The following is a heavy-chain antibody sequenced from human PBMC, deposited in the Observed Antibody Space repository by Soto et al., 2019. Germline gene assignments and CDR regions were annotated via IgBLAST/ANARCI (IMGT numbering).Heavy chain of an antibody. V-gene: IGHV1-3*01. CDR3: AAVDIGDY. J-gene: IGHJ4*02. Sequence: QVQLVQSGAEVKKPGASVKVSCKTSGYTFTSYAIHWVRQVPGQRLEWMGWVYGDNGNTKYLEKFQGRVTFTRDTSASTAYMELSNLRSEDTALYYCAAVDIGDYWGQGTLVTGSS. CDR1: GYTFTSYA. CDR2: VYGDNGNT. D-gene: IGHD5-12*01.